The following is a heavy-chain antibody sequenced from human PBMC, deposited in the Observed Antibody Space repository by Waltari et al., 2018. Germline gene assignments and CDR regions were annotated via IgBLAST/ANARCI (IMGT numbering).Heavy chain of an antibody. J-gene: IGHJ4*02. CDR1: GGTFSSYA. CDR3: ARSAIGYSYGLAHFDY. Sequence: QVQLVQSGAEVKKPGSSVKVSCKASGGTFSSYAISWVRQAPGKGLEWMGGIIPILGTANDAQKFQGRVTITADESTSTAYMELSSLRSEDTAVYYCARSAIGYSYGLAHFDYWGQGTLVTVSS. V-gene: IGHV1-69*01. D-gene: IGHD5-18*01. CDR2: IIPILGTA.